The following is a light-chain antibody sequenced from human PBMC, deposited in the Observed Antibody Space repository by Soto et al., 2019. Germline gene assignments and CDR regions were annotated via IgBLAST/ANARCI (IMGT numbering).Light chain of an antibody. V-gene: IGKV1-9*01. CDR2: AAS. CDR3: QQLFDSPIT. Sequence: DIQPTQSPSFLSPSLGESVTITCRASQVISTSLAWYQVKPGKAPKLLIYAASTLESGVPSRFSATVSGTEFSLTITSLQPEDFATYYCQQLFDSPITFGQGTRLENK. J-gene: IGKJ5*01. CDR1: QVISTS.